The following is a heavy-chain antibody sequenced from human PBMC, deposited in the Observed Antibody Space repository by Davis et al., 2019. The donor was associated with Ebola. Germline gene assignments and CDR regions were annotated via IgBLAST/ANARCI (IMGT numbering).Heavy chain of an antibody. CDR1: GFTFSSYW. CDR3: ARGPSLRKPRYYYYGMDV. J-gene: IGHJ6*02. D-gene: IGHD3-3*01. Sequence: GESLKISCAASGFTFSSYWMSWVRQAPGKGLEWVANIKQDGSEKYYVDSVKGRFTISRDNAKNSLYLQMNSLRAEDTAVYYCARGPSLRKPRYYYYGMDVWGQGTTVTVSS. V-gene: IGHV3-7*03. CDR2: IKQDGSEK.